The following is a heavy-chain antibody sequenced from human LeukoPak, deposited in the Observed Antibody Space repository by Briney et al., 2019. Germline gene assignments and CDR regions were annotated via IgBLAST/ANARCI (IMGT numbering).Heavy chain of an antibody. Sequence: GGSLRLSCAASGFTFSSYSMNWVRQAPGKRLEWVSSISSSSSYIYYADSVKGRFTISRDNAKNSLYLQMNSLRAEDTAVYYCARDSDIVVVPAAFDAFDIWGQGTMVTVSS. D-gene: IGHD2-2*01. J-gene: IGHJ3*02. V-gene: IGHV3-21*01. CDR2: ISSSSSYI. CDR1: GFTFSSYS. CDR3: ARDSDIVVVPAAFDAFDI.